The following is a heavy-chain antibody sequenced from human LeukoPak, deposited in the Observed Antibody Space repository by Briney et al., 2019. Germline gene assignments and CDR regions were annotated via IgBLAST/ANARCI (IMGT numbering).Heavy chain of an antibody. CDR1: GFTFSSYA. V-gene: IGHV3-30-3*01. J-gene: IGHJ4*02. CDR3: AREPPYSSGWYGSGPLGY. CDR2: ISYDGSNK. Sequence: GRSLRLSCAASGFTFSSYAMHWVRQAPGKGLEWVAVISYDGSNKYYADSVKGRFTISRDNSKNTLYLQMNSLRAEDTAVYYCAREPPYSSGWYGSGPLGYWGQGALVTVSS. D-gene: IGHD6-19*01.